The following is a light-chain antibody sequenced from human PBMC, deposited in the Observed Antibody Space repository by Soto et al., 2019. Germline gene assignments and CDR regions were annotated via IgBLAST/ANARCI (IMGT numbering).Light chain of an antibody. V-gene: IGLV4-69*01. J-gene: IGLJ2*01. CDR3: QTWGTGIVV. CDR1: SGHSSNA. CDR2: VNSDGSH. Sequence: QPVLTQSPSASASLGASVKLTCTLSSGHSSNAIAWHQQQPEKGPRYLMKVNSDGSHSKGDGIPDRFSGSSSGAERYLTISSLQSEDEADYYCQTWGTGIVVFGGGTKVTVL.